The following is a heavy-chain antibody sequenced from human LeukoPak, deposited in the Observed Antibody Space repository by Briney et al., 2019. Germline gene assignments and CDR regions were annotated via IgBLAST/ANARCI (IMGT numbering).Heavy chain of an antibody. Sequence: PSQTLSLTCAVSGGSISSGGYSWSWIRQPPGKGLEWIGYIYHSGSTYYNPSLKSRVTISVDRSKNQFSLKLSSVTAADTAVYYCARVSYGTGGIDYWGQGTLATVSS. CDR3: ARVSYGTGGIDY. J-gene: IGHJ4*02. V-gene: IGHV4-30-2*01. CDR2: IYHSGST. CDR1: GGSISSGGYS. D-gene: IGHD5-18*01.